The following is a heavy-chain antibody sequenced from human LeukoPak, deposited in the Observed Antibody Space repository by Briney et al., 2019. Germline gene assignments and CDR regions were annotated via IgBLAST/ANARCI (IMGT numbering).Heavy chain of an antibody. Sequence: PGSSLRLSCAASGFTFSSYGMHWVRQAPGKGLEWVAGIWYDGSNKYYADSVKGRFTITRDNSKNTLYLQMNSLRAEDTAVYYCAREELDYGGNSGSGGIDYWGQGTLVSVAS. J-gene: IGHJ4*02. CDR2: IWYDGSNK. CDR1: GFTFSSYG. V-gene: IGHV3-33*01. D-gene: IGHD4-23*01. CDR3: AREELDYGGNSGSGGIDY.